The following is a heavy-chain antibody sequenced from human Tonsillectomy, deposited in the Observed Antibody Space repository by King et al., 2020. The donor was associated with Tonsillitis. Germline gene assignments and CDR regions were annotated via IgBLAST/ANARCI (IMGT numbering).Heavy chain of an antibody. CDR3: ANSRDKYSGYDLQDY. Sequence: VHLVESGGGLVRPGGSLRLSCAASGFTFSSYAMSWVRQAPGKGLEWVSAISGSGGSTYYADSVKGRFTISRDNSKNTLYLQMNSLRAEDTAVYYCANSRDKYSGYDLQDYWGQGTLVTVSS. V-gene: IGHV3-23*04. J-gene: IGHJ4*02. D-gene: IGHD5-12*01. CDR1: GFTFSSYA. CDR2: ISGSGGST.